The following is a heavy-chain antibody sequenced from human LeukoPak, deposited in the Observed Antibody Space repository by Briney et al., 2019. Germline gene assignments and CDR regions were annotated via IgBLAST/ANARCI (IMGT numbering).Heavy chain of an antibody. V-gene: IGHV1-18*04. CDR3: ARDPRKYYYDSSGYDNDAFDI. D-gene: IGHD3-22*01. Sequence: ASVKVSCKASGYTFTGYYMHWVRQAPGQGLEWMGWISAYNGNTNYAQKLQGRVTMTTDTSTSTAYMELRSLRSDDTAVYYCARDPRKYYYDSSGYDNDAFDIWGQGTMVTVSS. CDR1: GYTFTGYY. J-gene: IGHJ3*02. CDR2: ISAYNGNT.